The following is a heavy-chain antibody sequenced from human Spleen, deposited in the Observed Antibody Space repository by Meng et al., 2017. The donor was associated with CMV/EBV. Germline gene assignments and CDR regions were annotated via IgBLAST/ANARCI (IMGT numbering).Heavy chain of an antibody. Sequence: GESLKISCAVSGFTVSDNYMTWVRQAPGKGLEWVSLIYSGGTTRYTESVKGRFTISRDNSENMVYLLMNSLRAEDTAVYYCARASTTVVTPDYYGMDVWGQGTTVTVSS. CDR3: ARASTTVVTPDYYGMDV. J-gene: IGHJ6*02. CDR2: IYSGGTT. D-gene: IGHD4-23*01. CDR1: GFTVSDNY. V-gene: IGHV3-53*01.